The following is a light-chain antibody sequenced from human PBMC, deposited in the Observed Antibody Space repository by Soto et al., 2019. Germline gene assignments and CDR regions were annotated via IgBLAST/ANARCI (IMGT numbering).Light chain of an antibody. CDR1: QTVSSSF. CDR2: GVS. Sequence: EIVLTQSPGTLSLSPGESATLFCRASQTVSSSFLAWYQQKPGQAPRLLIYGVSSRATGIPDRFSGSGSGTDFTLTISRLQPEDFAVYYCQHYDNAAALTFGGGTNVEIK. V-gene: IGKV3-20*01. CDR3: QHYDNAAALT. J-gene: IGKJ4*01.